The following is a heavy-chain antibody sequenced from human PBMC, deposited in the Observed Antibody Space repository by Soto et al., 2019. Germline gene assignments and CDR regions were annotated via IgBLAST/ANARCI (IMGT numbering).Heavy chain of an antibody. CDR2: ISGSGNYT. D-gene: IGHD4-4*01. Sequence: GGSLRLSCAASGFTFSSYSMNWVRQAPGKGLEWVSSISGSGNYTHYADFLRGRFTISRDNAKTSLYLQMNSLRAEDTAVYYCAREGINNYNEYYFDSWGQGTVVTVS. J-gene: IGHJ4*02. V-gene: IGHV3-21*01. CDR3: AREGINNYNEYYFDS. CDR1: GFTFSSYS.